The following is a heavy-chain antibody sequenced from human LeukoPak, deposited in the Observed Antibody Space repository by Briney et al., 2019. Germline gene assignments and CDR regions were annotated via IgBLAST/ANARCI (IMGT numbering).Heavy chain of an antibody. CDR1: GGTFSSYA. CDR3: ARELGKGDYLDV. CDR2: IIPIFGTA. Sequence: ASVKVSCKASGGTFSSYAISWVRQAPGQGLEWMGGIIPIFGTANYARKFQGRVTITADESTSTAYMELSSLRSEDTAVYYCARELGKGDYLDVWGQGTTVTVSS. D-gene: IGHD1-26*01. V-gene: IGHV1-69*01. J-gene: IGHJ6*03.